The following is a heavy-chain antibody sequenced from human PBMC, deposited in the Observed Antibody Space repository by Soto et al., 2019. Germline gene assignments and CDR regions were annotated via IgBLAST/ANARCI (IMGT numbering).Heavy chain of an antibody. D-gene: IGHD1-26*01. J-gene: IGHJ4*01. CDR2: ISASGGAT. CDR1: RFTFTSYA. CDR3: AKDVEGGSLXXXXXXX. V-gene: IGHV3-23*01. Sequence: EVELLESGGGLVQPGGSLRLSCVASRFTFTSYAMSWVRQAPGKGLEWVAAISASGGATIHADSVKGRLTISRDNSKNTLYLQMNSLRAEDTAVYYCAKDVEGGSLXXXXXXXXGXXTQVTV.